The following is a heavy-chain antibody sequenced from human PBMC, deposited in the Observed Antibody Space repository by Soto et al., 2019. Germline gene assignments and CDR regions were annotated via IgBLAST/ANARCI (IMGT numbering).Heavy chain of an antibody. CDR2: IYYSGST. J-gene: IGHJ6*02. V-gene: IGHV4-59*01. Sequence: SETLSLTCTVSGGSISSYYWSWIRQPPGKGLEWIGYIYYSGSTNYNPSLKSRVTISVDTSKNQFSLKLSSVTAADTAVYYCARDRGWFGDDYYYYGMDVWGQGTTVTVSS. CDR1: GGSISSYY. D-gene: IGHD3-10*01. CDR3: ARDRGWFGDDYYYYGMDV.